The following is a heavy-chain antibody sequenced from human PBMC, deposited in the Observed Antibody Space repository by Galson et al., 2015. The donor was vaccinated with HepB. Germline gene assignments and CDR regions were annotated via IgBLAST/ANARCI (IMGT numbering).Heavy chain of an antibody. CDR2: IYYSGST. CDR3: ARDREYVKVGNDYGDSNAFDI. D-gene: IGHD4-17*01. Sequence: TLSLTCTVSGGSISSGGYYWSWIRQHPGKGLEWIGYIYYSGSTYYNPSLKSRVTISVDTSKNQFSLKLSSVTAANTAVYYCARDREYVKVGNDYGDSNAFDIWGQGTMVTVSS. V-gene: IGHV4-31*03. J-gene: IGHJ3*02. CDR1: GGSISSGGYY.